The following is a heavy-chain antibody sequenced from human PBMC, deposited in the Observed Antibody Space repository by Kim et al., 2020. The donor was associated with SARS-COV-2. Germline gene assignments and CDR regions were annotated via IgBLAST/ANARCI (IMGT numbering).Heavy chain of an antibody. J-gene: IGHJ5*01. CDR3: ANEGASHGHPWFDS. CDR2: ISDGGGT. V-gene: IGHV3-23*01. CDR1: GFTFSNYA. D-gene: IGHD2-8*01. Sequence: GGSLRLSCAASGFTFSNYAMSWLRQVPGKGPEWVSGISDGGGTYYADSVRGRFTISRDNSKNTLYLQMTSLRVEDTAIYYCANEGASHGHPWFDSWGQGTLVTVSS.